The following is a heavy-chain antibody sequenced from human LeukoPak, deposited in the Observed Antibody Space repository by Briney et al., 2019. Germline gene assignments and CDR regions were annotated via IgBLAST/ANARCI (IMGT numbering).Heavy chain of an antibody. D-gene: IGHD6-13*01. CDR2: INPSGGST. J-gene: IGHJ6*02. CDR1: GYTFTSYY. V-gene: IGHV1-46*01. Sequence: GASVKVSCKASGYTFTSYYMHWVRRAPGQGLEWMGIINPSGGSTSYAQKFQGRVTMTRDTSTSTVYMELSSLRSEDTAVYYCARGYSSSWYPGYYYYYGMDVWGQGTTVTVSS. CDR3: ARGYSSSWYPGYYYYYGMDV.